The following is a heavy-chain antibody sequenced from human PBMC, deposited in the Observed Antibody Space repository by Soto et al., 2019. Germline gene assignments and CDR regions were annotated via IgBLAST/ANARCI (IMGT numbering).Heavy chain of an antibody. Sequence: SETLSLTCTVSGGSIGSGGYYWSWIRQHPGKGLEWIGYIYYSGSTYYNPSLKSRVTISVDTSKNQFSLKLSSVTAADTAVYYCARVSCSGGSCYLYYFDYWGQGTLVTVSS. CDR3: ARVSCSGGSCYLYYFDY. D-gene: IGHD2-15*01. CDR1: GGSIGSGGYY. J-gene: IGHJ4*02. V-gene: IGHV4-31*03. CDR2: IYYSGST.